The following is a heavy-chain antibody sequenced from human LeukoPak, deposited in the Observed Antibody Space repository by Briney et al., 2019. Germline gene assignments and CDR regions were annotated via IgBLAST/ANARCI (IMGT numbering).Heavy chain of an antibody. CDR2: ISSSSSYI. V-gene: IGHV3-21*01. J-gene: IGHJ4*02. Sequence: GGSLRLSCAASGFTFSSYSMNWVRQAPGKGLEWVSSISSSSSYIYYADSVKGRFTISRDNAKNSLYLQMNSLRAEDTAVYYCAGAGYDSSGYITSFDYWGQGTLVTVSS. CDR1: GFTFSSYS. CDR3: AGAGYDSSGYITSFDY. D-gene: IGHD3-22*01.